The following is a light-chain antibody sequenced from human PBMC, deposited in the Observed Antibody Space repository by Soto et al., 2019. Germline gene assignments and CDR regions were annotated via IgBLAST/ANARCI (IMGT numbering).Light chain of an antibody. J-gene: IGLJ3*02. CDR3: AAWDDSLNGWV. CDR2: GHN. CDR1: SSNIGINT. V-gene: IGLV1-44*01. Sequence: QSVLTQPPSASGTPGQRVTISCSGGSSNIGINTVNWYQQLPGTAPKLLIYGHNHRPSGVPDRFSGSKSGTSASLAISGLQSEDEADYYCAAWDDSLNGWVFGGGTQLTVL.